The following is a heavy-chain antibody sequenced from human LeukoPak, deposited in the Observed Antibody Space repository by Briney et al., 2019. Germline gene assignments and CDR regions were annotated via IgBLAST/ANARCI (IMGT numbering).Heavy chain of an antibody. J-gene: IGHJ2*01. CDR2: ISGSGGKT. Sequence: GGSLRLSCAASGFTFSSYAMSWVRQAPGKGLEWGSGISGSGGKTYYADSVKGRFAISRDNFKNTLYLQMNSLRAEDTAVYYCAKDWTGTKPFDLWGRGTLVTVSS. CDR1: GFTFSSYA. V-gene: IGHV3-23*01. D-gene: IGHD3/OR15-3a*01. CDR3: AKDWTGTKPFDL.